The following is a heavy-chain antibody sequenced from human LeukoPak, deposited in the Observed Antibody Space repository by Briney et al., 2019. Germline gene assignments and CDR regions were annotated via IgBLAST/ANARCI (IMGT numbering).Heavy chain of an antibody. CDR2: IYSGGST. CDR3: ARRYSTSSVEDFDY. Sequence: PGGSLRLSCAASGFTVSNNYMRWVRQAPGKGLEWVSLIYSGGSTYYADSVKGRFIISRDNSKNTLYLQMNSLRAEDTAVYYCARRYSTSSVEDFDYWGQGTLITVSS. V-gene: IGHV3-66*01. CDR1: GFTVSNNY. J-gene: IGHJ4*02. D-gene: IGHD6-6*01.